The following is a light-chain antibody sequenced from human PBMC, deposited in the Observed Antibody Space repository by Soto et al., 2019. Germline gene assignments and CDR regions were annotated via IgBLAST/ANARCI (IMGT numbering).Light chain of an antibody. CDR3: CSYAGSYTFV. J-gene: IGLJ2*01. CDR1: SSDVGGYNY. Sequence: QSALTQPRSVSGSPGQSVTISCTGTSSDVGGYNYVSWYQQHPGKAPILMIFHVTKRPSGVPDRFSGSKSGNTASLTISGLQPEDEADYYCCSYAGSYTFVFGGGTQLTVL. CDR2: HVT. V-gene: IGLV2-11*01.